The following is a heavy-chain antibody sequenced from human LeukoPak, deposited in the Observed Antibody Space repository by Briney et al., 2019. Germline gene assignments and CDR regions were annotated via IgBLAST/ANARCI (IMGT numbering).Heavy chain of an antibody. CDR1: GFTFSSYG. V-gene: IGHV3-30*02. Sequence: GGSLRLSCAASGFTFSSYGMHWVRQAPGKGLEWVAFIRYDGSNKYYADSVKGRFTISRDNSKNTLYLQMNSLRAEDTAVYYCARDPTGTTDAFDIWGQGTMVTVSS. D-gene: IGHD1-7*01. J-gene: IGHJ3*02. CDR3: ARDPTGTTDAFDI. CDR2: IRYDGSNK.